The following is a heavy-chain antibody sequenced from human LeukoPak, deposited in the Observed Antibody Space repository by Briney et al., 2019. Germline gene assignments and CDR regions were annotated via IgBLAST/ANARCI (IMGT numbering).Heavy chain of an antibody. J-gene: IGHJ3*02. V-gene: IGHV4-39*07. CDR2: IYYSGST. CDR1: SGSISSRSYY. CDR3: ARVAYGDYSGGAFDI. D-gene: IGHD4-17*01. Sequence: SETLSLTCTVSSGSISSRSYYWGWIRQPPGKGLEWIGSIYYSGSTYYNPSLKSRVTISVDTSKNQFSLKLSSVTAADTAVYYCARVAYGDYSGGAFDIWGQGTMATVSS.